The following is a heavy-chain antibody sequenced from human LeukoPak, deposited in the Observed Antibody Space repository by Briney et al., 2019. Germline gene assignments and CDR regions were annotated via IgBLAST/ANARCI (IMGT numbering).Heavy chain of an antibody. CDR3: AREAKWHVRDWFDP. V-gene: IGHV4-34*01. J-gene: IGHJ5*02. D-gene: IGHD2-8*01. CDR1: GGSFSGYY. CDR2: INHSGST. Sequence: PSETLSLTCAVYGGSFSGYYWSWIRQPPGKGLEWIGEINHSGSTNYNPSLKSRVTISVDTSKNQFSLKLSSVTAADTAVYYCAREAKWHVRDWFDPWGQGTLVTVSS.